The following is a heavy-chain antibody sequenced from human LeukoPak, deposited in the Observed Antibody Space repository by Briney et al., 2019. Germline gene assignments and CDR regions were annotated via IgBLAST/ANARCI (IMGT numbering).Heavy chain of an antibody. D-gene: IGHD2-2*01. CDR1: GYTFTGYY. CDR3: ARGSLLIVVVPAAMRNMDV. CDR2: INPNSGGT. V-gene: IGHV1-2*02. J-gene: IGHJ6*03. Sequence: ASVKVSCKASGYTFTGYYMHWVRQAPGQGLEWMGWINPNSGGTNYAQKFQGRVTMTRDTSISTAYMELSRLRSDDTAVYYCARGSLLIVVVPAAMRNMDVWGKGTTVTVSS.